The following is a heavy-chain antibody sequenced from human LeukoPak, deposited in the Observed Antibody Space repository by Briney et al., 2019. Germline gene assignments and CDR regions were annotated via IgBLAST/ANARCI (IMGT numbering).Heavy chain of an antibody. CDR3: TRELLSLHQGLDS. CDR2: IKQDGSEK. J-gene: IGHJ5*01. D-gene: IGHD2/OR15-2a*01. CDR1: GFSFSDYS. Sequence: GGSLRLSCAASGFSFSDYSMNWVRQAPGKGLEWVANIKQDGSEKYYVDSVKGRFTISRDNAKNSLYLQMDSLRAEDTAVYYCTRELLSLHQGLDSWGQGTLVTVSS. V-gene: IGHV3-7*01.